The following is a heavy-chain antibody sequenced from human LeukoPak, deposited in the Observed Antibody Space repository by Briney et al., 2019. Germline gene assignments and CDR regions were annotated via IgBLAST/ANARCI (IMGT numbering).Heavy chain of an antibody. V-gene: IGHV1-46*01. CDR1: GYTFTSYH. CDR3: ARGEAVATIYDY. J-gene: IGHJ4*02. Sequence: ASVKVSCKASGYTFTSYHMHWVRQAPGQGLEWMGIINPSGGTTNYAQKFRGRVTMTRDTSISTAYMELSRLRSDDTAVYYCARGEAVATIYDYWGQGTLVTVSS. D-gene: IGHD5-12*01. CDR2: INPSGGTT.